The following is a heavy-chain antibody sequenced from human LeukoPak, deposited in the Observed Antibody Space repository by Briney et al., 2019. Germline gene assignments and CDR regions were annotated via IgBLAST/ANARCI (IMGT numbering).Heavy chain of an antibody. Sequence: ASVKVSCKASGDTFTGYYMHWVRQAPGQGLEWMGWINPNSGGTNYAQKFQGRVTMTRDTSISTAYMELSRLRSDDTAVYYCVREGIAEPDTNWFDPWGQGSLVTVSS. CDR2: INPNSGGT. D-gene: IGHD6-13*01. V-gene: IGHV1-2*02. CDR3: VREGIAEPDTNWFDP. CDR1: GDTFTGYY. J-gene: IGHJ5*02.